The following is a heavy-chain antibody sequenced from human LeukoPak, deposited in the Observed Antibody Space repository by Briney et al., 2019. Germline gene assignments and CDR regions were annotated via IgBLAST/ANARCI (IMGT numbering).Heavy chain of an antibody. V-gene: IGHV3-23*01. D-gene: IGHD3-10*01. CDR3: EKYFASGSYYKLPH. CDR1: GCTFSSYA. CDR2: ISGSGAYT. Sequence: GGSLRLSCAASGCTFSSYAMSWVRQAPGKGLELVSTISGSGAYTYYADSVKGRFTISRDNSKNTLYLRMNSLRAEDTAVYYCEKYFASGSYYKLPHWGQGTLVTVSS. J-gene: IGHJ1*01.